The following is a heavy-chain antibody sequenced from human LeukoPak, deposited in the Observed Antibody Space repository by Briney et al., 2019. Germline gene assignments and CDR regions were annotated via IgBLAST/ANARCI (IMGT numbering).Heavy chain of an antibody. J-gene: IGHJ4*02. V-gene: IGHV3-23*01. CDR1: GFTFSSYA. CDR2: ISGSGGST. CDR3: ARGSSRAFDY. D-gene: IGHD2-2*01. Sequence: TGGSLRLSCAASGFTFSSYAMSWVRQAPGKGLEWVSAISGSGGSTYHADSVKGRFTVSRDNSKNTLYLQMNSLRAEDTAVYFCARGSSRAFDYWGQGTLVTVSS.